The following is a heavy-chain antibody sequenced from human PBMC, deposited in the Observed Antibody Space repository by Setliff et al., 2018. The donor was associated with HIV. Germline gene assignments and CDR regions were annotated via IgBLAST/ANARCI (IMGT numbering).Heavy chain of an antibody. CDR1: GESFSGYY. V-gene: IGHV4-34*01. D-gene: IGHD6-13*01. CDR3: ARVPTSSWYVTAQRTKEYFQQ. J-gene: IGHJ1*01. CDR2: IYYSGNT. Sequence: SETLSLTCAVYGESFSGYYWGWIRQPPGKGLEWIGSIYYSGNTYYNPSLKSRVTISVDTSRNQFSLRLSSVTAADTAIYYCARVPTSSWYVTAQRTKEYFQQWGQGTLVTVSS.